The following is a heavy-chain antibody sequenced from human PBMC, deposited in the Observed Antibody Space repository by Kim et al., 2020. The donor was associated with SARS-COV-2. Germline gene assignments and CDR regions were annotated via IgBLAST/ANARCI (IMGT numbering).Heavy chain of an antibody. CDR3: ARGWMDV. CDR2: ITTYATST. V-gene: IGHV3-48*03. J-gene: IGHJ6*02. Sequence: GGSLRLSCAASGFTVSSYEMNWVRQAPGKGLEWITTYATSTYYTDSVKCRFTISRDNAKNSLYLQMNSLRAEDTALYYCARGWMDVWGQGTPVTVTS. CDR1: GFTVSSYE.